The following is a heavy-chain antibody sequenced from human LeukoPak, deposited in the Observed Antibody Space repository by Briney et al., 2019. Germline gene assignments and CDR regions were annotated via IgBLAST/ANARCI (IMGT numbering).Heavy chain of an antibody. D-gene: IGHD2-15*01. CDR2: ISSSSSTI. V-gene: IGHV3-48*01. J-gene: IGHJ3*02. Sequence: GGSLRLSCAASGFTFSSYGMHWVRQAPGKGLEWVSYISSSSSTIYYADSVKGRFTVSRDNGENSLFLQMNSLRVEDTALYYCARGYSRAAFDIWGQGTMVTVSS. CDR1: GFTFSSYG. CDR3: ARGYSRAAFDI.